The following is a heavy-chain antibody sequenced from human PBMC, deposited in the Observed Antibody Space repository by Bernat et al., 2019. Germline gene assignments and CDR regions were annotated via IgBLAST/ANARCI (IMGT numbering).Heavy chain of an antibody. D-gene: IGHD3-10*02. CDR2: IHYSVST. CDR3: ARCTGAGRSACDASDI. CDR1: GVSISSYL. Sequence: QVQLQESGPGLVKPSETLPLTCTVSGVSISSYLWSWIRQSPGKGLEWIGYIHYSVSTNYNPSLKSRVTMSVDTSKKQFSLKLSSVTAADTAVYYCARCTGAGRSACDASDIWGQGTMVTVSS. J-gene: IGHJ3*02. V-gene: IGHV4-59*08.